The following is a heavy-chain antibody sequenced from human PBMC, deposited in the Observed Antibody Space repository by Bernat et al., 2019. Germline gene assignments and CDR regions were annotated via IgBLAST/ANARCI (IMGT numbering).Heavy chain of an antibody. CDR2: IHPGDSDT. CDR3: ARPPGYTSGWSDY. V-gene: IGHV5-51*01. Sequence: EVQLVQSGAEVKKPGESLRISCKGSGYSFTSYWIGWVRQMPGKGLEWLGIIHPGDSDTRYSPSFHGHVTISADKSISTAYLQWSSLKASATAMYYCARPPGYTSGWSDYWGQGTLVTVSS. D-gene: IGHD6-19*01. J-gene: IGHJ4*02. CDR1: GYSFTSYW.